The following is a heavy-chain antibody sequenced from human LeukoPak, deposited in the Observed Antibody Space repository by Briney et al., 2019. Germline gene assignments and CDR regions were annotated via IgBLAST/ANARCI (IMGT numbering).Heavy chain of an antibody. CDR1: GGSIISDTYY. V-gene: IGHV4-61*10. J-gene: IGHJ4*03. CDR3: ARNFCTGGSCYINDD. D-gene: IGHD2-15*01. Sequence: PSETLSLTCTVSGGSIISDTYYWSWIRQPAGKGLEWIGRIYNSGSTNYNPSLKSRVTISLDASKNQFSLKLTSVTAADSAVYYCARNFCTGGSCYINDDWGQGTLVTVSS. CDR2: IYNSGST.